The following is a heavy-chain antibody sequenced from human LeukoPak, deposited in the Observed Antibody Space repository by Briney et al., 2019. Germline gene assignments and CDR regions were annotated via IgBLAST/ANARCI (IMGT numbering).Heavy chain of an antibody. CDR2: ISSSGSTM. Sequence: GGSLRLSCAASGFTFSSYSINCVRQAPGKGLELVSFISSSGSTMYYADSVKGRFTISRDNAKTSLYLQMNSLRAEDTAVYYCARENFGDVFDYWGQGTLVTVSS. J-gene: IGHJ4*02. CDR3: ARENFGDVFDY. V-gene: IGHV3-48*01. CDR1: GFTFSSYS. D-gene: IGHD4-17*01.